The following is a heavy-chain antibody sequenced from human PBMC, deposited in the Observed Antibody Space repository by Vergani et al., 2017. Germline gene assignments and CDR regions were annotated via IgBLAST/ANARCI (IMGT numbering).Heavy chain of an antibody. J-gene: IGHJ4*02. CDR2: ISGSGGST. D-gene: IGHD2-2*01. Sequence: VQLVESGGGLVQPGGSLRLSCAASGFTFSSYAMSWVRQAPGKGLEWVSAISGSGGSTYYADSVKGRFTISRDNSKNTLYLQMNSLRAEDTAVYYCAKGGWDIVVVPAADYFDYWGQGTLVTVSS. CDR3: AKGGWDIVVVPAADYFDY. CDR1: GFTFSSYA. V-gene: IGHV3-23*04.